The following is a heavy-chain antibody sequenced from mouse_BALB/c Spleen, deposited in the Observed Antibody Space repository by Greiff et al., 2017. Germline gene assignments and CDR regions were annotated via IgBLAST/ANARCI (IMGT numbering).Heavy chain of an antibody. V-gene: IGHV5-17*02. CDR1: GFTFSSFG. CDR3: ARSYDGRYYYAMDY. D-gene: IGHD2-3*01. Sequence: EVQRVESGGGLVQPGGSRKLSCAASGFTFSSFGMHWVRQAPEKGLEWVAYISSGSSTIYYADTVKGRFTISRDNPKNTLFLQMTSLRSEDTAMYYCARSYDGRYYYAMDYWGQGTSVTVSS. CDR2: ISSGSSTI. J-gene: IGHJ4*01.